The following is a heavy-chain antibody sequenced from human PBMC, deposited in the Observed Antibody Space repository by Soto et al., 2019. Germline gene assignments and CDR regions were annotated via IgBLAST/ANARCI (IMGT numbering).Heavy chain of an antibody. Sequence: ASVKVSCKASGYTFTGYYMHWVRQAPGQGLEWMGWINPNSGGTNYAQKFQGRVTMTRDTSISTAYMELSRLRSDDTAVYYCARDKVGALWTHYYRMDVWGQGTTVTVSS. CDR1: GYTFTGYY. D-gene: IGHD1-26*01. CDR3: ARDKVGALWTHYYRMDV. CDR2: INPNSGGT. V-gene: IGHV1-2*02. J-gene: IGHJ6*02.